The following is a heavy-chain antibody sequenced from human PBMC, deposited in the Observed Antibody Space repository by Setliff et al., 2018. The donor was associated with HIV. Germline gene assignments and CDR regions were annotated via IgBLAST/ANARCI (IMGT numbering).Heavy chain of an antibody. CDR2: ISAYNGNT. J-gene: IGHJ3*02. D-gene: IGHD6-6*01. V-gene: IGHV1-18*01. CDR3: ARGEVWYSSSSRAFDI. CDR1: GYTFTSYG. Sequence: ASVKVSCKASGYTFTSYGITWVRQAPGQGLEWMGWISAYNGNTNYAQKLQGRITLTIDTVTTTADLDLRSLRSDDTAVYYCARGEVWYSSSSRAFDIWGQGTMVTVSS.